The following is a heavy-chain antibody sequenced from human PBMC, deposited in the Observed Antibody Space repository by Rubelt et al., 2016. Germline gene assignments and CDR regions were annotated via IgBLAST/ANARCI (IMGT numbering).Heavy chain of an antibody. J-gene: IGHJ4*02. V-gene: IGHV5-51*01. CDR2: IYPGDSAT. CDR3: HSFWSGYFH. CDR1: GYSFPSYW. Sequence: EVQLVQSGTEVKKPGESLKISCKGSGYSFPSYWIGWVRQMPGKGLEWMGLIYPGDSATRYSPSFQGQVTISATKSIGTADLQWSSLKASDTAMYYCHSFWSGYFHWGQGTLVTVSS. D-gene: IGHD3-3*01.